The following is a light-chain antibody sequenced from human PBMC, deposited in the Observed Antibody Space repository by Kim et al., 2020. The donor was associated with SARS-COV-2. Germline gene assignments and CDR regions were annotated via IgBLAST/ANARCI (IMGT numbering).Light chain of an antibody. CDR2: DVS. V-gene: IGLV2-14*03. CDR1: SSDIGGYNY. CDR3: ASYTGSGTDWV. J-gene: IGLJ3*02. Sequence: QSALTQPASVSGSPGQSITISCTGTSSDIGGYNYVSWYQQHPGKAPKLMIFDVSDRPSGISKRFSGSKSGNTASLTISGLQAEDEADYYCASYTGSGTDWVFGGGTQLTVL.